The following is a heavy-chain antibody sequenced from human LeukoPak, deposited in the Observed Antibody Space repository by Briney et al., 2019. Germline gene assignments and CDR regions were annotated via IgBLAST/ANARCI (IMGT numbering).Heavy chain of an antibody. CDR3: ARVRCYDFWSGYCNWFDP. CDR2: ISVYNGNT. V-gene: IGHV1-18*01. CDR1: GYIFTNYG. D-gene: IGHD3-3*01. J-gene: IGHJ5*02. Sequence: ASVKVSHKASGYIFTNYGISWVRQAPGQGLEWMGWISVYNGNTNSAQNLQGRVTMTTDTSTSIVYMELRNLRSDDTAVYYCARVRCYDFWSGYCNWFDPWGQGTLVTVSS.